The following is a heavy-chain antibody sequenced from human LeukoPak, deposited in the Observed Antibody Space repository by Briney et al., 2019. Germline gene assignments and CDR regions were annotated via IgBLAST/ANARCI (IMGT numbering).Heavy chain of an antibody. Sequence: SQTLSLTCTVSSGTIDSGGLYWSWIRECPGKGLEWIGNIYYRGNTDYNPSLKSRAAISVDSSKNQFSLRLSSVTAADTAVYYCARLFWSGYTYFDPWGQGTLFTVSS. CDR2: IYYRGNT. CDR1: SGTIDSGGLY. V-gene: IGHV4-31*03. CDR3: ARLFWSGYTYFDP. J-gene: IGHJ5*02. D-gene: IGHD3-3*01.